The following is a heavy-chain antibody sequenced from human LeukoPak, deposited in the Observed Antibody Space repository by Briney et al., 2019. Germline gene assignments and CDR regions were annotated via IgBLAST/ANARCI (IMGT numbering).Heavy chain of an antibody. V-gene: IGHV1-8*01. CDR1: GYTFTSYD. D-gene: IGHD4-17*01. CDR3: ARAYGDYPTNY. CDR2: MNPNSGNT. J-gene: IGHJ4*02. Sequence: ASVKVSCKASGYTFTSYDINWVRQATGQGLEWMGWMNPNSGNTGYAQKFQGRVTMTTDTSTSTAYMELRSLRSDDTAVYYCARAYGDYPTNYWGQGTLVTVSS.